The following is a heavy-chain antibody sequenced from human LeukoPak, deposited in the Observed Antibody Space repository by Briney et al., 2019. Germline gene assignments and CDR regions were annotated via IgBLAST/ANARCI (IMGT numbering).Heavy chain of an antibody. Sequence: GGSLRLSCAASGFTFSNYGMHCVRQAPGKGLEWVAFIRYDGSNKWYADAVKGRFTISRDNSKNMLYLQMNSLRAEDTAVYYCAKKIGSSSSGGYFDYWGQGTLVTVSS. CDR3: AKKIGSSSSGGYFDY. V-gene: IGHV3-30*02. J-gene: IGHJ4*02. D-gene: IGHD6-6*01. CDR1: GFTFSNYG. CDR2: IRYDGSNK.